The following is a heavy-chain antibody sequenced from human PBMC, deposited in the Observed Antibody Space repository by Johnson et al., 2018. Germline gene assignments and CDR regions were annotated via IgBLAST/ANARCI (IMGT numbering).Heavy chain of an antibody. Sequence: VQLVQSGGGLVQPGGSLRLSCAASGFTFDGFSMNWVRQAPGKGLEWVTHISSSGTTTYYADSVRGRFTISRDNAKNSLYLQVNSVRDEDTAGYYCARGGSYTSGYRTDYCQHWGQGTLVTVSS. V-gene: IGHV3-48*02. J-gene: IGHJ1*01. D-gene: IGHD2-2*02. CDR3: ARGGSYTSGYRTDYCQH. CDR1: GFTFDGFS. CDR2: ISSSGTTT.